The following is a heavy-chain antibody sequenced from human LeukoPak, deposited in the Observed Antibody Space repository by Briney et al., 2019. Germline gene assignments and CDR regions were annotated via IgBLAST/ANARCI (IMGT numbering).Heavy chain of an antibody. CDR2: IWYDGSNK. V-gene: IGHV3-33*01. D-gene: IGHD3-16*02. CDR3: ARDPTYDYVWGSYRPVDY. Sequence: GGSLRLSCAASGFTFSSYGMHWVRQAPGKGLEWVAVIWYDGSNKYYADSVKGRFTISRDNSKNTLYLQMNSLRAEDTAVYYCARDPTYDYVWGSYRPVDYWGQGTLVTVSS. CDR1: GFTFSSYG. J-gene: IGHJ4*02.